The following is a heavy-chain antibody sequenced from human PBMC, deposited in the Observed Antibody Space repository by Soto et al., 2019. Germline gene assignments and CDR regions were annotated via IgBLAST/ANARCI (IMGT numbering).Heavy chain of an antibody. CDR2: IKNKADGGTA. V-gene: IGHV3-15*01. CDR3: TTDPGDYQDF. D-gene: IGHD4-17*01. Sequence: EPHLVESGGDLVKRGGCLRLSCVASGITFINAWMSWVRQAPGKGLEWVGRIKNKADGGTADYAAPVRGRFTISRDDSRNTLFLQMNSLETDDTAVYYCTTDPGDYQDFWGQGTLVTVSS. J-gene: IGHJ4*02. CDR1: GITFINAW.